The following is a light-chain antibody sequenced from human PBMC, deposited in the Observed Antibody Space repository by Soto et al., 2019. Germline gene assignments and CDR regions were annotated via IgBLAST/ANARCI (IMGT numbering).Light chain of an antibody. Sequence: QSALTQPASVSGSPGQSITISCTGTSRDVGGYNYVSWYQQHPGKAPKLMIYDVSNRPSGVSNRFSDSKSGNTASLTISGLQAEDEAYYYCSSYTSSSAPYVFGTGTKMTVL. CDR3: SSYTSSSAPYV. CDR1: SRDVGGYNY. CDR2: DVS. V-gene: IGLV2-14*01. J-gene: IGLJ1*01.